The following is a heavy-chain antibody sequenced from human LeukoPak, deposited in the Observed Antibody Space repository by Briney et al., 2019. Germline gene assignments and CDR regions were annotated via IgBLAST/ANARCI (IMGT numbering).Heavy chain of an antibody. V-gene: IGHV1-46*01. Sequence: ASVKVSCKASGYTFTSYYMHWVRQAPGQGLEWMGIINPSGGSTSYAQKLQGRVTMTTDTSTSTAYMELRSLRSDDTAVYYCARDRYYDFWSGYSPWFDLWGQGTLITVSS. J-gene: IGHJ5*02. CDR3: ARDRYYDFWSGYSPWFDL. CDR2: INPSGGST. D-gene: IGHD3-3*01. CDR1: GYTFTSYY.